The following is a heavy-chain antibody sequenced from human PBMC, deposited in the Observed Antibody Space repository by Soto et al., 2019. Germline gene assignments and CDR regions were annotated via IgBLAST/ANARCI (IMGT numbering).Heavy chain of an antibody. CDR3: ARDLTYFDILTGYERYYGMDV. V-gene: IGHV4-34*01. D-gene: IGHD3-9*01. J-gene: IGHJ6*02. CDR1: GGYINGYY. CDR2: INHSGST. Sequence: PSETMSLTCAVDGGYINGYYWSWIRKKPGKGLEWIGEINHSGSTTYNPPLKSRVTISVDTSKNQFSLKLSSVTAADTAVYYCARDLTYFDILTGYERYYGMDVWGQGTTVTVSS.